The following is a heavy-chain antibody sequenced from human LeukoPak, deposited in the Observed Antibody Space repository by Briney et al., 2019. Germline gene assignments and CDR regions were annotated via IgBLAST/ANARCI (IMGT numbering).Heavy chain of an antibody. CDR1: GGSLTGYY. J-gene: IGHJ3*01. Sequence: SETLSLTCTVSGGSLTGYYWSWIWQPPGKGLEWIAYVYYTGRTLYNPSLESRVTISVDTSKTQISLKLTSVTAADTAVFYCARHMSVSYDAFDLWGRGTPVTVSS. CDR2: VYYTGRT. D-gene: IGHD3-10*01. V-gene: IGHV4-59*08. CDR3: ARHMSVSYDAFDL.